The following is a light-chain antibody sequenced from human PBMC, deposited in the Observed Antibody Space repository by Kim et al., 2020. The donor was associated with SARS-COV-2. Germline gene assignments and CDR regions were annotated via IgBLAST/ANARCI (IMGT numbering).Light chain of an antibody. CDR3: GTWDSSLSVGV. J-gene: IGLJ2*01. Sequence: GQKVTSSCSGSSSNIGNNYVSWYQQLPGTAPKLLIYDNNKRPSGIPDRFSGSKSGTSATLGITGLQTGDEADYYCGTWDSSLSVGVFGGGTQLTVL. V-gene: IGLV1-51*01. CDR1: SSNIGNNY. CDR2: DNN.